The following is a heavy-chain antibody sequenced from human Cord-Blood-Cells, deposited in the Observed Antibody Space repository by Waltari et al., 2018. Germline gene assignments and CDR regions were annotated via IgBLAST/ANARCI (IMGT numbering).Heavy chain of an antibody. J-gene: IGHJ4*02. CDR2: INPNSGGT. V-gene: IGHV1-2*02. D-gene: IGHD1-26*01. CDR3: ARGPSGYFDY. Sequence: QVQLVQSGAEVKKPGASVKVSCMASGYTFTGYSPHSVRQAPGQVQEWIGRINPNSGGTNYAQKFQGRVTMTRDTSISTAYMELSRLRSDDTAVYYWARGPSGYFDYWGQGTLVTVSS. CDR1: GYTFTGYS.